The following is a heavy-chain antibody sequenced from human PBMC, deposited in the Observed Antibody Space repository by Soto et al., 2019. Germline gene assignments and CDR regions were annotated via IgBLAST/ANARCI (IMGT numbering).Heavy chain of an antibody. CDR2: IIPIFGTA. D-gene: IGHD3-3*01. V-gene: IGHV1-69*13. CDR3: ARGIGITIFGVVTPPAYMDV. Sequence: SVKVSCKASGGTFSSYAISWVRQAPGQGLEWMGGIIPIFGTANYAQKFQGRVTITADESTSTAYMELSSLRSEDTAVYYCARGIGITIFGVVTPPAYMDVWGQGPTVTVSS. J-gene: IGHJ6*02. CDR1: GGTFSSYA.